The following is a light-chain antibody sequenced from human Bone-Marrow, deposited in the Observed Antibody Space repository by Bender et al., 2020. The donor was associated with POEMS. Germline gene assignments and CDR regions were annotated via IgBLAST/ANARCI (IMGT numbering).Light chain of an antibody. V-gene: IGLV2-8*01. CDR3: ASYAGNNNLV. CDR2: EVD. CDR1: KGDVGTYDY. Sequence: QSALTQPPSASGSPGQSVTISCGGTKGDVGTYDYVSWYQQHPGKAPKLIIYEVDKRPAGVPDRFSGSKSGNTASLTVSGLQAEDESDFYCASYAGNNNLVFGGGTKLTVL. J-gene: IGLJ2*01.